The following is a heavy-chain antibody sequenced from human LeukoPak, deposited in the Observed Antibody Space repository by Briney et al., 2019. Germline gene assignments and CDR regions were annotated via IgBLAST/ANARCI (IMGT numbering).Heavy chain of an antibody. CDR1: GFTFSSYS. V-gene: IGHV3-21*01. CDR2: ISSSSSYI. Sequence: GGSLRLSCAASGFTFSSYSMNWVRQAPGRGLEWVSSISSSSSYIYYADSVKGRFTISRDNAKNSLYLQMNSLRAEDTAVYYCARDHYHSYYYGSGSYYPDYWGQGTLVTVSS. J-gene: IGHJ4*02. D-gene: IGHD3-10*01. CDR3: ARDHYHSYYYGSGSYYPDY.